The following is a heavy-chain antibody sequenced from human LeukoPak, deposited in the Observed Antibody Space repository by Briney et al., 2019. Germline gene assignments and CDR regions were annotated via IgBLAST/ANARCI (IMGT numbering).Heavy chain of an antibody. CDR1: GFTFSSYA. V-gene: IGHV3-23*01. CDR3: AKRVRYCSGGSCYYYYGMDV. CDR2: ISGSGGGT. J-gene: IGHJ6*02. D-gene: IGHD2-15*01. Sequence: GGSLRLSCAASGFTFSSYAMSWVRQAPGKGLEWVSAISGSGGGTYYADSVKGRFTISRDNSKDTLYLQMNSLRAEDTAVYYCAKRVRYCSGGSCYYYYGMDVWGQGTTVTVSS.